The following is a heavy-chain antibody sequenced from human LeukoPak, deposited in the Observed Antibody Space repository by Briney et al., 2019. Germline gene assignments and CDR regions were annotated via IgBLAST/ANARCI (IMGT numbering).Heavy chain of an antibody. CDR3: ARAQLLRLENFLDY. Sequence: GGSLRLSCAASGFTFSNYEMNWVRQAPRKGLEWVSYISSSGSDIYYADSVKGRFTISSDNAKNSLYLQMNSLRVEDTAVYYCARAQLLRLENFLDYWGQGTLVTVSS. V-gene: IGHV3-48*03. J-gene: IGHJ4*02. D-gene: IGHD1-26*01. CDR2: ISSSGSDI. CDR1: GFTFSNYE.